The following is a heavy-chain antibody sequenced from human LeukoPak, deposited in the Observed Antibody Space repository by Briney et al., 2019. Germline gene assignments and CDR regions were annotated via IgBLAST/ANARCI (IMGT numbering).Heavy chain of an antibody. CDR2: IYSGGST. Sequence: GGSLRLSCAASGFTVSSNYMSWVRQAPGKGLEWVSVIYSGGSTYYADSVKGRFTISRDNSKNTLYLQMNSLRAEDTAVYYCAKFGSGSYQRAHDAFDIWGQGTMVTVSS. CDR3: AKFGSGSYQRAHDAFDI. J-gene: IGHJ3*02. D-gene: IGHD1-26*01. CDR1: GFTVSSNY. V-gene: IGHV3-53*01.